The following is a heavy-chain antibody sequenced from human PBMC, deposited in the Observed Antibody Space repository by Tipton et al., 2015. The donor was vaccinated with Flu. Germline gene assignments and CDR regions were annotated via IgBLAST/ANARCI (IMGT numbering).Heavy chain of an antibody. CDR1: GFTFSNYE. Sequence: SLRLSCVGSGFTFSNYEMYWVSQVTGRGLEWVAYIPHSGNRNTKKYAAFVRGRLTISRDDAKSSVLLQMSSLRDEDTAVYYCARSPYNGNWYPFDYWGRGTLVSVSA. D-gene: IGHD6-13*01. CDR2: IPHSGNRNTK. J-gene: IGHJ4*02. V-gene: IGHV3-48*03. CDR3: ARSPYNGNWYPFDY.